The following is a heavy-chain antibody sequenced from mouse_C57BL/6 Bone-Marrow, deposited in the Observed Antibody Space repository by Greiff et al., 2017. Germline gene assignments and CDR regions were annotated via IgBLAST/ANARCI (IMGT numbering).Heavy chain of an antibody. CDR1: GFSLSTFGMG. Sequence: QVTLKVSGPGILQPSQTLSLTCSFSGFSLSTFGMGVGWIRQPSGKGLEWLAHIWWDDDKYYNPALKSRLTISKFTSKNQVFLKIANVDTADTATYYCARIEGIYDGYQAWFAYWGQGTLVTVSA. CDR2: IWWDDDK. J-gene: IGHJ3*01. D-gene: IGHD2-3*01. CDR3: ARIEGIYDGYQAWFAY. V-gene: IGHV8-8*01.